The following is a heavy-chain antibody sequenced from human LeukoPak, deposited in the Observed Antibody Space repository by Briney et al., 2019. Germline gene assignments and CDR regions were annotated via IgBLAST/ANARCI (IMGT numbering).Heavy chain of an antibody. CDR2: IYYSGST. D-gene: IGHD3-10*01. Sequence: PSETLSLTCTVSGGSISSSSYYWGWIRQPPGKGLEWIGSIYYSGSTYYNPSLKSRVTISVDTSKNQFSLKLSSVTAADTAVYYCARHPGGLLWLGERWWFDPWGQGTLVTVSS. CDR1: GGSISSSSYY. J-gene: IGHJ5*02. CDR3: ARHPGGLLWLGERWWFDP. V-gene: IGHV4-39*01.